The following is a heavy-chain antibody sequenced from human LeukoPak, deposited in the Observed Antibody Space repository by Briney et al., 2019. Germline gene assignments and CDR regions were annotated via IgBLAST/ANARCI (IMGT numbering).Heavy chain of an antibody. CDR3: ACTYYHGSGSSDHFDY. CDR2: ISGSGGST. J-gene: IGHJ4*02. D-gene: IGHD3-10*01. CDR1: GFTFSSYA. V-gene: IGHV3-23*01. Sequence: GGSLRLSCAASGFTFSSYAMSWVRQAPGKGLEWVSSISGSGGSTYYADSVKGRFTISRDNSKNTLFLQMNSLRAEDTAVYYCACTYYHGSGSSDHFDYWGQGTLVTVSS.